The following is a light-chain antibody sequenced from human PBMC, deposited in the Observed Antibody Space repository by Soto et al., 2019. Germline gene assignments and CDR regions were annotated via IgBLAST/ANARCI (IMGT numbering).Light chain of an antibody. V-gene: IGKV1-5*01. Sequence: DIQMTQSPSTLSASVGDRVTITCRASQSISSWLAWYQQKPGKAPKLLIYDASSLESGVTSRFSGSGSGKEFTLTISSLQHDDFATDYCQQYNSYPYTFGQGTKLEIK. CDR1: QSISSW. J-gene: IGKJ2*01. CDR3: QQYNSYPYT. CDR2: DAS.